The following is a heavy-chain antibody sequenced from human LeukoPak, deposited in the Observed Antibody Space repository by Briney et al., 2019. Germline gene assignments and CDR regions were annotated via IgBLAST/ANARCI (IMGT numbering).Heavy chain of an antibody. CDR1: GLTFSSYA. D-gene: IGHD5-24*01. CDR2: ISYDGSNK. CDR3: AKDRREMATTFYYYYGMDV. J-gene: IGHJ6*02. Sequence: GGSLRLSCAASGLTFSSYAMSWVRQAPGKGLEWVAVISYDGSNKDYADSVKGRFTISRDNSKNTLYLQMNSLRAEDTAVYYCAKDRREMATTFYYYYGMDVWGQGTTVTVSS. V-gene: IGHV3-30*18.